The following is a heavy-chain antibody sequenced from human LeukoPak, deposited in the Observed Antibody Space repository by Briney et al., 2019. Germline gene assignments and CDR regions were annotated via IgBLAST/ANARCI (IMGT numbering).Heavy chain of an antibody. J-gene: IGHJ4*02. CDR3: ARHPYTRIAAAGTYYFDY. CDR2: IYYSGST. V-gene: IGHV4-39*01. CDR1: GGSISSSSYY. Sequence: SETLSLTCTVSGGSISSSSYYWGWIRQPPGKGLEWIGSIYYSGSTYYNPSLKSRVTISVDTSKNRFSLKLSSVTAADTAVYYCARHPYTRIAAAGTYYFDYWGQGTLVTVSS. D-gene: IGHD6-13*01.